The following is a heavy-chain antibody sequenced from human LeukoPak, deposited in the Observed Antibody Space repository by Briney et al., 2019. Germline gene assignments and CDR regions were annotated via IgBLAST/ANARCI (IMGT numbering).Heavy chain of an antibody. CDR2: INPNSGGT. V-gene: IGHV1-2*04. CDR1: GYTFTSYA. CDR3: ARANAFMSSVFDY. J-gene: IGHJ4*02. Sequence: ASVKVSCKASGYTFTSYAMHWVRQAPGQRLEWMGWINPNSGGTNYAQKFQGWVTMTRDTSISTAYMELSRLRSDDTAVYYCARANAFMSSVFDYWGQGTLVTVSS. D-gene: IGHD3-16*01.